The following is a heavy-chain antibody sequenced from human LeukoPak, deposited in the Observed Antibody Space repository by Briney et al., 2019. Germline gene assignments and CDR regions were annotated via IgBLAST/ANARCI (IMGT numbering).Heavy chain of an antibody. CDR2: ISSNGRST. D-gene: IGHD3-9*01. V-gene: IGHV3-64D*06. CDR3: VKDTVYDILTGYFNFEY. CDR1: GFXFSSFV. Sequence: GGSLRLSCSASGFXFSSFVMHWVRQAPGKGQKYVSAISSNGRSTSYADSVKGRFTISRDNSKNTLYLQMSSLRPEDTAVYYCVKDTVYDILTGYFNFEYWGQGTLVTVSS. J-gene: IGHJ4*02.